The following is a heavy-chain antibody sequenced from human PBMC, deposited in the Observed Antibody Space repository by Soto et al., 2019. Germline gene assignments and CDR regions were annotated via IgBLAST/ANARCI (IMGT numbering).Heavy chain of an antibody. J-gene: IGHJ5*02. CDR1: GGSFSGYY. D-gene: IGHD2-15*01. CDR3: ARGGPACSGGSCYPYNWFDP. V-gene: IGHV4-34*01. CDR2: INHSGST. Sequence: QVQLQQWGAGLLKPSETLSLTCAVYGGSFSGYYWSWIRQPPGKGLEWIGEINHSGSTNYNPSLKSRVTISVGTAKNQFSLKLSSVTAADTAVYYCARGGPACSGGSCYPYNWFDPWGQGTLVTVSS.